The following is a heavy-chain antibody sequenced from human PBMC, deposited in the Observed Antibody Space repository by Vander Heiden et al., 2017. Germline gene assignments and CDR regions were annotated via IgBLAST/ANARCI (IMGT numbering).Heavy chain of an antibody. CDR2: ISGPGTTT. Sequence: QLLQSGGGLVQPGGSLRLSCAASGFTFSNFAMNWGRQAPGKGLEWVSHISGPGTTTFYVDSVKGRFTASRDNSKSTLFLQIDSLRAEDTAEYYCAKDFVPANGIYDAFDIWGQGTTVTVSS. CDR1: GFTFSNFA. CDR3: AKDFVPANGIYDAFDI. V-gene: IGHV3-23*01. J-gene: IGHJ3*02. D-gene: IGHD5-12*01.